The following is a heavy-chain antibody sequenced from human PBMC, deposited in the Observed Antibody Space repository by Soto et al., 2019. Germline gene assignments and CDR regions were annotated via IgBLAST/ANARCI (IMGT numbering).Heavy chain of an antibody. Sequence: EVQLVESGGGLVQPGGSLRLSCAASGFTVSSNFMSWVRQAPGKGLEWVSSIHSAGTTYYADSVKGRFTISRHGSNNTLYVQMNSLRTEDTAVYYCARMYTTNWYSFAYWGQGTLVTVSS. CDR2: IHSAGTT. J-gene: IGHJ4*02. CDR3: ARMYTTNWYSFAY. V-gene: IGHV3-53*04. D-gene: IGHD6-13*01. CDR1: GFTVSSNF.